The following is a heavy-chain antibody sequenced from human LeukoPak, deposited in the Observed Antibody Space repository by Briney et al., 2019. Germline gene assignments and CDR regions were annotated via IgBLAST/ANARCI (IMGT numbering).Heavy chain of an antibody. CDR3: ATLGYCSSTSCSNWFDP. CDR1: GYTFTGYY. D-gene: IGHD2-2*01. Sequence: ASVKVSCKASGYTFTGYYMHWVRQAPGQGLEWMGWINPNSGGTNYAQKFQGRVTITRDTSISTAYMKLSRLRSDDTAVYYCATLGYCSSTSCSNWFDPWGQGTLVTVSS. J-gene: IGHJ5*02. CDR2: INPNSGGT. V-gene: IGHV1-2*02.